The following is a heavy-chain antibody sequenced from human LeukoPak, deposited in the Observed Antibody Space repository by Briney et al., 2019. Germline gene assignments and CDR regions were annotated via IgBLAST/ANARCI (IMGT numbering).Heavy chain of an antibody. J-gene: IGHJ4*02. V-gene: IGHV1-18*01. D-gene: IGHD3-10*01. CDR3: ARARTGGFSDSYLY. CDR1: GSVFTNFG. CDR2: ISPYDGQR. Sequence: ASVMLSCNTSGSVFTNFGLTWVRQAPGLGLEWIGWISPYDGQRRYAPKFQNRVTMTTETSTATLYLELSSLKSDDTAVYYCARARTGGFSDSYLYWGQGSLVTVSS.